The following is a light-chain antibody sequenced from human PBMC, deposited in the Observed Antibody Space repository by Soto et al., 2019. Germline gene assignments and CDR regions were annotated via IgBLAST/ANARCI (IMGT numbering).Light chain of an antibody. J-gene: IGKJ2*01. CDR2: GAS. CDR3: QQYSDWPPLYT. Sequence: EIVLTQSPATLSVSPGERATLSCRASESVSSNLAWYHQKPGQAPRLLIYGASTRATGIPARFSGSGSGTELTLTISSLQSEDFAVYYCQQYSDWPPLYTFGQGTKLEIK. V-gene: IGKV3-15*01. CDR1: ESVSSN.